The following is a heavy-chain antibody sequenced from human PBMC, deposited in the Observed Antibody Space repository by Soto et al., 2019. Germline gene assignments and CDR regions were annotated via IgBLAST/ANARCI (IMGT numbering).Heavy chain of an antibody. D-gene: IGHD2-2*01. CDR1: GYTFSTYA. J-gene: IGHJ5*02. CDR2: IHAGNGDT. V-gene: IGHV1-3*01. CDR3: ARVPRYTSDIVEVPAVMFEDWFVP. Sequence: QVQLVQSGAEVKKPGASVKVSCKASGYTFSTYAVQWVRQAPGQSLEWIGWIHAGNGDTKYSQKFHDRVTITRDTSPSTTYMELSSLRSEDTAVYYCARVPRYTSDIVEVPAVMFEDWFVPWGQGTLVTVSS.